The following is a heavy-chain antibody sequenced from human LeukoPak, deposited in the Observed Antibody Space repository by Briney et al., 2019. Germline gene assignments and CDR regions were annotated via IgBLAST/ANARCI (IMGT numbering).Heavy chain of an antibody. V-gene: IGHV3-9*03. J-gene: IGHJ4*02. Sequence: SLRLSCAASGFTFDDYAMHWVRQAPGKGLEWVSGISWNSGSIGYADSVKGRFTISRDNAKNSLYLQMNSLRAEDMALYYCAKSHSGYSSGWPPGAFDYWGQGTLVTVSS. CDR3: AKSHSGYSSGWPPGAFDY. CDR2: ISWNSGSI. D-gene: IGHD6-19*01. CDR1: GFTFDDYA.